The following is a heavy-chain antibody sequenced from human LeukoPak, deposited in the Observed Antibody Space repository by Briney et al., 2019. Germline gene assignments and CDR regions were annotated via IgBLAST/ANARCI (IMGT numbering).Heavy chain of an antibody. J-gene: IGHJ4*02. D-gene: IGHD3-10*01. Sequence: ASVKVSCTTSGYTFTSYHMHWVRQAPGQGLEWMGWINANSGGTNYAQKFQGRVTMTRDTSISTAYIELNGLTSDDTAVYYCARGLRPIGGSGTYYMSYWGQGTLVTVSS. CDR3: ARGLRPIGGSGTYYMSY. V-gene: IGHV1-2*02. CDR1: GYTFTSYH. CDR2: INANSGGT.